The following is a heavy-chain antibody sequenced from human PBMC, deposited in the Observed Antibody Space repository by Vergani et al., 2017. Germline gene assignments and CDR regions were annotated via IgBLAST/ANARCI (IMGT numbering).Heavy chain of an antibody. D-gene: IGHD3-22*01. CDR1: GGSISSYY. Sequence: QVQLQESGPGLVKPSETLSLTCTVSGGSISSYYWSWIRQPPGKGLEWIGYIYYSGSTNYNPSLKSRVTISVDTSKNQFSLKLSSVTAADTAVYYCARVYYDSSGYYYGGMDVWGQVTTVTVSS. CDR3: ARVYYDSSGYYYGGMDV. CDR2: IYYSGST. J-gene: IGHJ6*02. V-gene: IGHV4-59*01.